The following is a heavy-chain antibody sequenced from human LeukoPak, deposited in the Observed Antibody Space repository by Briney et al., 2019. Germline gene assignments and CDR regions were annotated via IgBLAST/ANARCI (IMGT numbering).Heavy chain of an antibody. CDR2: IYHSGST. D-gene: IGHD6-13*01. Sequence: SETLSLTCTVSGYSISSGYYWGWIRQPPGKGLEWIGSIYHSGSTYYNPSPKSRVTISVDTSKNQFSLKLSSVTAADTAVYYCAGPPIIYSSSWYYMDVWGKGTTVTVSS. CDR3: AGPPIIYSSSWYYMDV. J-gene: IGHJ6*03. CDR1: GYSISSGYY. V-gene: IGHV4-38-2*02.